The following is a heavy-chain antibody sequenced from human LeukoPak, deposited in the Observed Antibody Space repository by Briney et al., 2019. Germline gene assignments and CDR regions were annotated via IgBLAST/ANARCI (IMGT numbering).Heavy chain of an antibody. D-gene: IGHD5-12*01. CDR2: ITGDNAHI. J-gene: IGHJ4*02. CDR1: AFTPSSYT. V-gene: IGHV3-21*01. Sequence: PGGSLRLSCAASAFTPSSYTMNWVRQAPGKGLDWVSSITGDNAHIFYADSVQGRFTISRDNAINSLYLQMSGLTAEDTAVYYCARVRGYSRDFWGQGTLVTVSS. CDR3: ARVRGYSRDF.